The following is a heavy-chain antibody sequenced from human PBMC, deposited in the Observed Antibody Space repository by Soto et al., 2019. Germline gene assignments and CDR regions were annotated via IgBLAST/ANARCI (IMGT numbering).Heavy chain of an antibody. J-gene: IGHJ4*02. Sequence: SGGSLRLSCAASGFTVSNNYMSWVRQAPGKGLEWVSIIYSGGSTYYADSVQGRFTISRDNSKNTLFLQMSSLRAEDTAVYYCAREGGGVYCSGGSCYGRYFDFWGQGTRVTVPQ. D-gene: IGHD2-15*01. CDR3: AREGGGVYCSGGSCYGRYFDF. CDR2: IYSGGST. CDR1: GFTVSNNY. V-gene: IGHV3-53*01.